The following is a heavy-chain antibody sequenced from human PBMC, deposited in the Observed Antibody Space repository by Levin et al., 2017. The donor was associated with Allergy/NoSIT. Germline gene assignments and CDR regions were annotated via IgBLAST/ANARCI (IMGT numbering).Heavy chain of an antibody. V-gene: IGHV3-11*05. D-gene: IGHD5-24*01. CDR2: ISSSTTYT. CDR1: GFSFTDYY. Sequence: GGSLRLSCAASGFSFTDYYMSWIRQAPGKGLEWVSYISSSTTYTNYVDSVKGRFTISRDNANNSLSLQMNGLRAEDTAVYYCARVSYNGPTTPFDYWGQGTLVTVSS. CDR3: ARVSYNGPTTPFDY. J-gene: IGHJ4*02.